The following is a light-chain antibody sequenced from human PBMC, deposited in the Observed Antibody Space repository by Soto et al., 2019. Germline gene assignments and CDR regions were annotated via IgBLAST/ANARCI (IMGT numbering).Light chain of an antibody. CDR3: SSYTSSSTQV. CDR1: SSDIGAYDY. CDR2: EVN. V-gene: IGLV2-14*01. J-gene: IGLJ1*01. Sequence: QSLLTQPASLSGSPGQSITISCTGTSSDIGAYDYVSWFQQHPGKAPKLMISEVNNRPSGVSNRFSGSKSGNTAYLTISGLQVEDEADYYCSSYTSSSTQVFGTGTKVTVL.